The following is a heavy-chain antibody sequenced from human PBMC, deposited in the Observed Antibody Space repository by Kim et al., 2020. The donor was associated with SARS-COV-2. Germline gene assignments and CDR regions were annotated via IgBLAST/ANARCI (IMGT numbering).Heavy chain of an antibody. Sequence: SETRTLTGTGAGGGISRGDDNWSGIRQPPGKGLEWIGYIYYSGSTYYNPSLKSRVTISVDTSKNQFSLKLSSVTAADTAVYYCARAAGITMIVVAKVLDAFDIWGQGTMVTVSS. CDR1: GGGISRGDDN. J-gene: IGHJ3*02. CDR3: ARAAGITMIVVAKVLDAFDI. D-gene: IGHD3-22*01. V-gene: IGHV4-30-4*01. CDR2: IYYSGST.